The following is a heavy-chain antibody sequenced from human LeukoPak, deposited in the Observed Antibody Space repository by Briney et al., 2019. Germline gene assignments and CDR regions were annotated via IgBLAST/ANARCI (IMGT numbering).Heavy chain of an antibody. V-gene: IGHV4-34*01. J-gene: IGHJ4*02. CDR2: INHSGST. CDR3: TKKTSYEILTGSPEPFDY. Sequence: KPSDTLCLTCAVYCGSFSDYHWSWIRQPPWKGLEWIGEINHSGSTNYNPSLKSRVTIAVDTSKNQFSLKLSSVTAADTAVYFFTKKTSYEILTGSPEPFDYWGQGTLVTVSS. CDR1: CGSFSDYH. D-gene: IGHD3-9*01.